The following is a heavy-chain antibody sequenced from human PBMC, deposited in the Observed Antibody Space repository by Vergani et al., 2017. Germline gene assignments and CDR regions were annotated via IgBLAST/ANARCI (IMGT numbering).Heavy chain of an antibody. CDR3: ARDRDGYCSGGSCRDYYYYYYMDV. D-gene: IGHD2-15*01. CDR1: GYTFTSYA. V-gene: IGHV1-3*01. CDR2: INAGNGNT. Sequence: QVQLVQSGAEVKKPGASVKVSCKASGYTFTSYAMHWVRQAPGQRLEWMGWINAGNGNTKYSQKFQGRVTITRDTSASTAYMELSSLRSEDTAVYYCARDRDGYCSGGSCRDYYYYYYMDVWGKGTTVTVSS. J-gene: IGHJ6*03.